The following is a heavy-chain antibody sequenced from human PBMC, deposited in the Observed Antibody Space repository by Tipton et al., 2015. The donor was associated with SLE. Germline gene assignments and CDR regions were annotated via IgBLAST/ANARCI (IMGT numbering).Heavy chain of an antibody. V-gene: IGHV3-30*02. CDR3: AKDLLGYDSSGVDY. J-gene: IGHJ4*02. Sequence: GSLRLSCAASGFTFSSYGMHWVRQAPGKGLEWVAFIRYDGSNKYYADSVKGRFTISRDNSKNTLYLQMNSLRAEDTAVYYCAKDLLGYDSSGVDYWGQGTLVTVSS. CDR1: GFTFSSYG. D-gene: IGHD3-22*01. CDR2: IRYDGSNK.